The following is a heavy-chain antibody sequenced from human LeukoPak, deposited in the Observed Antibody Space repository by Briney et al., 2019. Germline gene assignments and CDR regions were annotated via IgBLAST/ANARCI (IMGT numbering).Heavy chain of an antibody. J-gene: IGHJ3*02. V-gene: IGHV5-51*01. Sequence: GESLKISCKGSGYSFTSYWIGWVRQMPGKGLEWMGIIYPGDSDTRYSPSFQGQVTISANKSISTAYLQWSSLKASDTAMYYCARIHSSGYYYLDAFDIWGQGTMVTVSS. CDR2: IYPGDSDT. D-gene: IGHD3-22*01. CDR1: GYSFTSYW. CDR3: ARIHSSGYYYLDAFDI.